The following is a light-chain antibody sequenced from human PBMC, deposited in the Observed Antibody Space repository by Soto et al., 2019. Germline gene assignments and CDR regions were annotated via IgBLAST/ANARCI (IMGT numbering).Light chain of an antibody. J-gene: IGLJ1*01. CDR3: SSYGGSNNYV. CDR1: SSDVGGSNY. CDR2: EVN. Sequence: QSALTQPPSASGSPGQSVTNSCTGTSSDVGGSNYVSWYQQHPGKAPKLMIYEVNKRPSGVPDRFSGSKSGNTASLTVSGLQAEDEADYYCSSYGGSNNYVFGTGTKLTVL. V-gene: IGLV2-8*01.